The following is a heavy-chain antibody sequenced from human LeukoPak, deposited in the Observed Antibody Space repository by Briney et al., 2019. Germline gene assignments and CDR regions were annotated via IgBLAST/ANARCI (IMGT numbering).Heavy chain of an antibody. J-gene: IGHJ4*02. CDR2: ISYDGSNK. CDR1: GFTFSIYA. V-gene: IGHV3-30-3*01. Sequence: GGSLRLSCAASGFTFSIYAMHWVRQASGKGLEWVAVISYDGSNKYYADSVKGRFTISRDNSKNTLYLQMNSLRAEDTAVYYCARDGELLFYFDYWGQGTLVTVSS. D-gene: IGHD1-26*01. CDR3: ARDGELLFYFDY.